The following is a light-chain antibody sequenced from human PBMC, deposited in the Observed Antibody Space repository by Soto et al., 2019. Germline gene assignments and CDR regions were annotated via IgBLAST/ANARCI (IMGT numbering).Light chain of an antibody. CDR1: QGISSY. J-gene: IGKJ4*01. V-gene: IGKV1-9*01. Sequence: DVQMTQSPSFLSASVGDRFTITCRASQGISSYLAWYQQKPGKAPKLLIYAASTLQSGVPPRFSGSGSGTEFTLTISSLQPEDFATYYCQQLNSYPLFGGGTKVDIK. CDR3: QQLNSYPL. CDR2: AAS.